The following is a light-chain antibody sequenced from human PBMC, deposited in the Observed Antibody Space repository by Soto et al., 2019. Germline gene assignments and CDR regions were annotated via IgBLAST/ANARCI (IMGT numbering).Light chain of an antibody. CDR3: QQYKSYPIT. V-gene: IGKV1-5*03. Sequence: DIQMTQSPSTLSASVGDRVTITCRASQSINSWLAWYQQRPGKAPKLLIYKAANLESGAPSRFSGSGSGTEFTLTISSLQPDDFATYYCQQYKSYPITFGGGTKVEIK. CDR1: QSINSW. J-gene: IGKJ4*01. CDR2: KAA.